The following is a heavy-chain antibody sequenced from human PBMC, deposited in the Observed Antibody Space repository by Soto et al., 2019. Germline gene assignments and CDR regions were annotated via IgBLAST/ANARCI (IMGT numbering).Heavy chain of an antibody. CDR3: ARSPYSGSYYGPYDY. D-gene: IGHD1-26*01. J-gene: IGHJ4*02. CDR2: INAGHGTT. V-gene: IGHV1-3*01. CDR1: GYTFTHYA. Sequence: ASVKVSCKTSGYTFTHYAIHWVRQAPGQSLEWMGWINAGHGTTQYSPKFQGRASITRDTSATTATMELNNLRYEDTAVYFCARSPYSGSYYGPYDYWGQGTLVTVSS.